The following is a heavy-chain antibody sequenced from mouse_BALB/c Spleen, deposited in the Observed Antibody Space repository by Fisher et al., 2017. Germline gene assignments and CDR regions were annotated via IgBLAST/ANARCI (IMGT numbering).Heavy chain of an antibody. D-gene: IGHD2-14*01. V-gene: IGHV1-26*01. CDR3: ARKGTSYRYDGGMDY. J-gene: IGHJ4*01. Sequence: KFKGKATLTVDKSSSTAYMELRSLTSEDSAVYYCARKGTSYRYDGGMDYWGQGTSVTVSS.